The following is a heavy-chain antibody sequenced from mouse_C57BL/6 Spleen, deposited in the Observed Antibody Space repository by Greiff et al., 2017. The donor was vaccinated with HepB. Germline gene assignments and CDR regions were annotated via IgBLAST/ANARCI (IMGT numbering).Heavy chain of an antibody. D-gene: IGHD1-1*01. CDR1: GFNIKDSY. CDR2: IDPEDGET. Sequence: DVQLQESGAELVKPGASVKLSCTASGFNIKDSYMSWVKQRTDQSLEWIGRIDPEDGETKYDQKFQGKATITADTSSNTAYLQLSSLTSEDTAVYYCARGRYYGSEGEAKGYGGQGTSVTVTS. V-gene: IGHV14-2*01. J-gene: IGHJ4*01. CDR3: ARGRYYGSEGEAKGY.